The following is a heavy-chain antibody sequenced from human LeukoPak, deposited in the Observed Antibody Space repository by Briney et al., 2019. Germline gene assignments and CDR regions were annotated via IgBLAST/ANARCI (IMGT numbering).Heavy chain of an antibody. CDR3: ASKADCRGGSCPTGAFDI. J-gene: IGHJ3*02. Sequence: SGTLSLTCAVSGGSISTTTWWSWVRQPPGKGLEWIGEIYHSGSTNYNPSLKSRVTISLDKSKNQFSLRLSSVTAADTAAFYCASKADCRGGSCPTGAFDIWGRGTMVTVSS. CDR1: GGSISTTTW. V-gene: IGHV4-4*02. CDR2: IYHSGST. D-gene: IGHD2-15*01.